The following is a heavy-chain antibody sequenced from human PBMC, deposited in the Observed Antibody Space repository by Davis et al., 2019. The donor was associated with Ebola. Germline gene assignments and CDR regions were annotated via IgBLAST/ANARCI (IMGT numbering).Heavy chain of an antibody. CDR1: GGSISSSSYY. V-gene: IGHV4-39*01. CDR3: ARQIRASSTRPRYFDY. Sequence: MPSETLSLTCTVSGGSISSSSYYWGWIRQPPGKGLEWIGSIYYSGSTYYNPSLKSRVTISVDTSKNQFSLKLSSVTAADTAVYYCARQIRASSTRPRYFDYWGQGTLVTVSS. CDR2: IYYSGST. D-gene: IGHD2-2*01. J-gene: IGHJ4*02.